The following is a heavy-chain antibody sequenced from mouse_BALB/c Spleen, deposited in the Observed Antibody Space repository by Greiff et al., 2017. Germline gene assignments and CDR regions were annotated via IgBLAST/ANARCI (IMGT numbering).Heavy chain of an antibody. CDR2: ISSGSSTI. D-gene: IGHD2-4*01. CDR3: TRSTMITTADY. Sequence: EVKLVESGGGLVQPGGSRKLSCAASGFTFSSFGMHWVRQAPEKGLEWVAYISSGSSTIYYADTVKGRFTISRDNPKNTLFLQMTSLRAEDTAMYYCTRSTMITTADYWGQGTTLTVSS. V-gene: IGHV5-17*02. CDR1: GFTFSSFG. J-gene: IGHJ2*01.